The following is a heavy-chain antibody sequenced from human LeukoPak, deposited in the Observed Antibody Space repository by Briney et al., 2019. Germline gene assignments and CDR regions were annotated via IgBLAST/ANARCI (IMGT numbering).Heavy chain of an antibody. CDR1: VFTFDNYA. J-gene: IGHJ4*02. CDR2: ISWNIGYI. Sequence: GGSLRLSCAASVFTFDNYAMHWVRQAPGKGVECLSIISWNIGYIGYADSVKGRFTISRDNAKKSLDLQMNSLRAEDTAFYYCAKVRGTYSSGYFFAYWGQGTLVTVSS. D-gene: IGHD6-19*01. V-gene: IGHV3-9*01. CDR3: AKVRGTYSSGYFFAY.